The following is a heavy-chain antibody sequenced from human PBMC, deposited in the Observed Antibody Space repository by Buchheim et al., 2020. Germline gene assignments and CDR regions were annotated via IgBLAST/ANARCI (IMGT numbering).Heavy chain of an antibody. D-gene: IGHD6-19*01. CDR3: AGGGSGPHYFDY. CDR1: GFTFSSYW. J-gene: IGHJ4*02. Sequence: EVQLVESGGGLVQPGGSLRLSCAAPGFTFSSYWMSWVRQAPGKGLEWVANIKQDGSERYYVDSVKGRFTISRDNAKNSLYLQMNSLRVEDTAVYYCAGGGSGPHYFDYWGQGTL. V-gene: IGHV3-7*01. CDR2: IKQDGSER.